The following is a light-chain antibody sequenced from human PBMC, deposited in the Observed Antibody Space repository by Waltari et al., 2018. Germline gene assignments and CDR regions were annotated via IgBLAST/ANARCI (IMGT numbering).Light chain of an antibody. J-gene: IGLJ3*02. CDR3: SSYTSDSTIV. V-gene: IGLV2-14*03. CDR2: YVT. CDR1: GRDVGNYNY. Sequence: QSALTQPASVSGSPGQSITISCIGTGRDVGNYNYVSWYQCHPGQAPKLMIYYVTGRPSGVSDRFSGSKSGNTASLTISGLQTEDEAFYYCSSYTSDSTIVFGGGTRLTVL.